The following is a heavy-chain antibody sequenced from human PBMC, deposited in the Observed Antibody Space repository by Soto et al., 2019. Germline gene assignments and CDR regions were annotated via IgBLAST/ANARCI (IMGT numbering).Heavy chain of an antibody. CDR1: GFSFSNCW. J-gene: IGHJ4*02. Sequence: EVQLVESGGGLVQPGGSLRLSCAASGFSFSNCWMSGVRQVLGKGLEWVANIKQDGSQNCYVDSVKGRFTTSRDNPKNSFYLQINSLRAEDTAVYYCARDHINGWKFDYWGRGTLVTVSS. V-gene: IGHV3-7*01. CDR2: IKQDGSQN. D-gene: IGHD6-19*01. CDR3: ARDHINGWKFDY.